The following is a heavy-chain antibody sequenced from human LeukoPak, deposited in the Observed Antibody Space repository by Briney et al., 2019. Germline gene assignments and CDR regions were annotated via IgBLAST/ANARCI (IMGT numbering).Heavy chain of an antibody. CDR2: FEPEDDET. D-gene: IGHD1-26*01. Sequence: GASVKVSCKASGGTFSSYAISWVRQAPGKGLEWMGGFEPEDDETIYAQKFQGRVTMTEDTSTDTAYMELSSLRSEDTAVYYCATYGPRGALFDYWGQGTLVTVSA. CDR1: GGTFSSYA. V-gene: IGHV1-24*01. CDR3: ATYGPRGALFDY. J-gene: IGHJ4*02.